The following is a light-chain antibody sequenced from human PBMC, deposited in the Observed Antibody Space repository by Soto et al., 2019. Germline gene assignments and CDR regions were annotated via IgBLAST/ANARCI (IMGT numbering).Light chain of an antibody. V-gene: IGLV2-11*01. Sequence: QSALTQPRSVSGSPGQSVTISCTGTSNDVGGYNFVSWYQQHPGKVPKLFIYDVSRRPSGVPDRFSGSKSGNTASLTISGLQAEDEAGYYSSSYAGSYTLVFGGGTKLTVL. CDR2: DVS. CDR3: SSYAGSYTLV. CDR1: SNDVGGYNF. J-gene: IGLJ2*01.